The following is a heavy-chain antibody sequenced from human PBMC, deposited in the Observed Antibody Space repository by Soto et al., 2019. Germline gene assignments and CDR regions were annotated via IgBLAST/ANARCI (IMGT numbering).Heavy chain of an antibody. J-gene: IGHJ6*02. Sequence: SGKVSCKAPGGTFSSYAISWVRQAPGQGLEWMGGIIPIFGTANYAQKFQGRVTITADKSTSTAYMELSSLRSEDTAVYYCASTPFGIVVVPAADTRYYYGMDVWGQGTTVTV. V-gene: IGHV1-69*06. CDR1: GGTFSSYA. CDR2: IIPIFGTA. D-gene: IGHD2-2*01. CDR3: ASTPFGIVVVPAADTRYYYGMDV.